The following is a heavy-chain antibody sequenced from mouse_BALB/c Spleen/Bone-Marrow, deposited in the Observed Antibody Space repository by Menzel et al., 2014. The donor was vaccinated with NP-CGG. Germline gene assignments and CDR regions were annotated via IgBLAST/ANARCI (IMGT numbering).Heavy chain of an antibody. CDR1: GYTFTSYW. CDR2: INPSSGYT. V-gene: IGHV1-7*01. D-gene: IGHD2-4*01. Sequence: QVQLQQSGAELAKPGASVRMSYKASGYTFTSYWMHWVKQRPGQGLEWIGNINPSSGYTEYNQKFKDKATLTADKSSSTAYMQPSSLTSEDSAVYYCARPITTGIQGWFAYWGQGILVTVSA. CDR3: ARPITTGIQGWFAY. J-gene: IGHJ3*01.